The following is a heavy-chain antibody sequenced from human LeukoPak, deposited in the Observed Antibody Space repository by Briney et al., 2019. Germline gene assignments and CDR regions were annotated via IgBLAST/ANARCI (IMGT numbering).Heavy chain of an antibody. V-gene: IGHV4-59*01. D-gene: IGHD5-12*01. Sequence: PSETLSLTCTVSGGSISSYYWSWIRQPPGKGLEWIGYIYYSGSTNYNPSLKSRVTISVDTSKNQFSLKLSSVTAADTAVYYCARGGYSGYDCFDYWGQGTLVTVSS. CDR3: ARGGYSGYDCFDY. J-gene: IGHJ4*02. CDR1: GGSISSYY. CDR2: IYYSGST.